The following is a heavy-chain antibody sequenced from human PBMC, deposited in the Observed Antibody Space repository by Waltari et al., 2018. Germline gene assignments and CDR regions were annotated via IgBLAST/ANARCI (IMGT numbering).Heavy chain of an antibody. V-gene: IGHV3-23*01. J-gene: IGHJ4*02. Sequence: EVQLLESGGGLVQPGGSLRLSCPASGFTFSSYAMSWVGPAPGKGLEWVSFISGSGFSTYYADSVKGRFTISRDNSKNTLYLQMNSLRAEDTAVYYCAKVGGVATIHYFDYWGQGTLVTVSS. CDR3: AKVGGVATIHYFDY. CDR2: ISGSGFST. D-gene: IGHD5-12*01. CDR1: GFTFSSYA.